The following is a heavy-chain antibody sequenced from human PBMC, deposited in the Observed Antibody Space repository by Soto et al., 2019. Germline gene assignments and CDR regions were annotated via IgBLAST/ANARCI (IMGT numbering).Heavy chain of an antibody. Sequence: DVQLVESGGGLVQPGGSLRLSCAMSGFTFSSYWMTWVRQAPGKGLEWVGNINQDGNEKEYEVSVKGRFTISRDNAKNSLYLQMNSLRVEDTAVYYCARNSGWYRLDYWGQGALVIVSS. J-gene: IGHJ4*02. D-gene: IGHD6-19*01. CDR2: INQDGNEK. V-gene: IGHV3-7*05. CDR1: GFTFSSYW. CDR3: ARNSGWYRLDY.